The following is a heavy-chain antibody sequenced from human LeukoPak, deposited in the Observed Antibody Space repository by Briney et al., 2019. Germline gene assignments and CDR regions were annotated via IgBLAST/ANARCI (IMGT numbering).Heavy chain of an antibody. Sequence: PGGSLRLSCAASGFTFSTYWMHWVRQAPGKGLVWVSRINPDGTTTSYADSVKGRFIISRDNAKDTVYLQMNSLRAEDTAVYYCARVSIGWYSFDYWGQGTLVTVSS. J-gene: IGHJ4*02. V-gene: IGHV3-74*01. CDR1: GFTFSTYW. D-gene: IGHD6-19*01. CDR3: ARVSIGWYSFDY. CDR2: INPDGTTT.